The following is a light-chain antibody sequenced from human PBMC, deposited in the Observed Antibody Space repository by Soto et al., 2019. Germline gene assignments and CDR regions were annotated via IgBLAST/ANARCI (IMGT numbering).Light chain of an antibody. CDR2: AAS. CDR1: QRISTY. Sequence: DIQMTQSPSSLSASVGARVTITCRASQRISTYLNWYQQKSGKAPKLLIFAASTLASAVPSRFSGGGSGTDFTLTINSLQTEDSAIYYCQQSHNIPSTFGRGTKVDIK. CDR3: QQSHNIPST. J-gene: IGKJ4*02. V-gene: IGKV1-39*01.